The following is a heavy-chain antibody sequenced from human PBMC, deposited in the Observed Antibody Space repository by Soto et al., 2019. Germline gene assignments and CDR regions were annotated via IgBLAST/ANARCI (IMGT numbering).Heavy chain of an antibody. D-gene: IGHD6-19*01. V-gene: IGHV3-7*01. CDR1: GFPFSTSW. CDR2: INPDGSDK. J-gene: IGHJ3*01. Sequence: VQVVESGGGLVQPGESLRLSCAASGFPFSTSWMSWVRQAPGKGLEWVANINPDGSDKRYVDPVKGRFTISRDNAENSLYLQMSSPRAEDTAVFYCASPHSGAWSFWGQGTMVTVSS. CDR3: ASPHSGAWSF.